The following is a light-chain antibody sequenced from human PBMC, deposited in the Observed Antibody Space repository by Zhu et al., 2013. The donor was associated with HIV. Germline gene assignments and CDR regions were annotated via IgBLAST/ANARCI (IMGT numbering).Light chain of an antibody. CDR3: QAWDSSTHVL. CDR2: QDT. J-gene: IGLJ2*01. CDR1: KLGYKY. V-gene: IGLV3-1*01. Sequence: SYELTQPPSVSVSPGQTASITCSGDKLGYKYACWYQQKPGQSPVLLIYQDTRRPSGIPERFSGSNSGNTATLTISGTQAVDEADYYCQAWDSSTHVLFGGGTKLTVL.